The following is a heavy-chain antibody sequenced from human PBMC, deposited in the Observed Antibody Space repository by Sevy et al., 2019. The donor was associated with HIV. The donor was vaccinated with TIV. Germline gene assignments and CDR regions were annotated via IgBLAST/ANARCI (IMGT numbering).Heavy chain of an antibody. Sequence: ASVKVSCKASGGTFSSYAISWVRQAPGHGLEWMGGIIPIFGTANYAQKFQGRVTITADKSTSTAYMELSSLRSEDPAVYYCARDGGRQQLVWATAANKRAYYFDYWGQGTLVTVSS. V-gene: IGHV1-69*06. CDR1: GGTFSSYA. CDR2: IIPIFGTA. D-gene: IGHD6-13*01. CDR3: ARDGGRQQLVWATAANKRAYYFDY. J-gene: IGHJ4*02.